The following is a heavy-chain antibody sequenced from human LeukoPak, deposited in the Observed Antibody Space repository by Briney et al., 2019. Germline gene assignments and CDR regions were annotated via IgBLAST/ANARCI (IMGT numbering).Heavy chain of an antibody. Sequence: GGSLRLSCAASGFTFSSYGMHWVRQAPGKGLEWVAFIRYDGSNKYYADSVKGRFTISRDNSKNTLYLQMNSLRAEDTAVYYCAKGGRYCSSTSCYKTPYYYYYMDVWGKGTTVTVSS. CDR1: GFTFSSYG. D-gene: IGHD2-2*02. V-gene: IGHV3-30*02. CDR3: AKGGRYCSSTSCYKTPYYYYYMDV. CDR2: IRYDGSNK. J-gene: IGHJ6*03.